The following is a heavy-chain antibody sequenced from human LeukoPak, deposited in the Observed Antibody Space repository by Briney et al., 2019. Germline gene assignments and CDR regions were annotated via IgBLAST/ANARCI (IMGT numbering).Heavy chain of an antibody. D-gene: IGHD6-13*01. Sequence: GGSLRLSCAASGFTVSSNYMSWVRQAPGKGPEWVSVIYSGGSTYYADSVKGRFTISRDNSKNTLYLQMNSLRAEDTAVYYCARQGKPKAAAGYIDYWGQGTLVTVSS. CDR2: IYSGGST. J-gene: IGHJ4*02. CDR1: GFTVSSNY. CDR3: ARQGKPKAAAGYIDY. V-gene: IGHV3-66*04.